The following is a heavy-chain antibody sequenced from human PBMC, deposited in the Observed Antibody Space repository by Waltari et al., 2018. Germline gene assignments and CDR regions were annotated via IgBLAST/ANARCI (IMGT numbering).Heavy chain of an antibody. CDR1: GFTFGDYA. CDR2: IRSKAYGGTT. V-gene: IGHV3-49*04. Sequence: EVQLVESGGGLVQPGRSLRLSCTASGFTFGDYAMSWVRQAPGKGLEWVGFIRSKAYGGTTEYAASVKGRFTISRDDSKSIAYLQMNSLKTEDTAVYYCTREAPGYSYGFYYFDYWGQGTLVTVSS. D-gene: IGHD5-18*01. CDR3: TREAPGYSYGFYYFDY. J-gene: IGHJ4*02.